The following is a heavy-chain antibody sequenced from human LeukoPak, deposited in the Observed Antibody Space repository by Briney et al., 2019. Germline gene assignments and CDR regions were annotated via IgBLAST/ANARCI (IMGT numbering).Heavy chain of an antibody. CDR3: AREIGVPFGVVIIGYMDV. CDR1: GGSISSYY. CDR2: IYTSGST. J-gene: IGHJ6*03. V-gene: IGHV4-4*07. D-gene: IGHD3-3*01. Sequence: SETLSLTCTVSGGSISSYYWSWIRQPAGKGLEWIGRIYTSGSTNYNPSVKSRVTMSVDTSKNQFSLKLSSVTAADTAVYYCAREIGVPFGVVIIGYMDVWGKGTTVTVSS.